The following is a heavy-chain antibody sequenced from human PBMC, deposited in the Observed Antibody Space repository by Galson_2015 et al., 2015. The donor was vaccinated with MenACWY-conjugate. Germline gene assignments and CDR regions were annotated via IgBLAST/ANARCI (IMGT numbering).Heavy chain of an antibody. CDR3: ARSNIVVVPAAMPRAENAFDI. CDR1: GDSVSSNSAA. D-gene: IGHD2-2*01. Sequence: CAISGDSVSSNSAAWNWIRQSPSRGLEWLGRTSYRSKWYNDYAVSVKSRITINPDTSKNQFSLQLNSVTPEDTAVYYCARSNIVVVPAAMPRAENAFDIWGQGTMVTVSS. V-gene: IGHV6-1*01. CDR2: TSYRSKWYN. J-gene: IGHJ3*02.